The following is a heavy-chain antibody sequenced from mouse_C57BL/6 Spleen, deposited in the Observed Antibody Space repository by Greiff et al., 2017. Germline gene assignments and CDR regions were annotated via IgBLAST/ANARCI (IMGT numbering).Heavy chain of an antibody. J-gene: IGHJ3*01. V-gene: IGHV1-54*01. CDR3: ARDEHAY. Sequence: QVQLKESGAELVRPGTSVKVSCKASGYAFTNYLIEWVKQRPGQGLEWIGVINPGSGGTNYNGKFKGKATLTADKSSSTAYMQLSSLTSEDSAVYFCARDEHAYWGQGTLVTVSA. CDR2: INPGSGGT. CDR1: GYAFTNYL.